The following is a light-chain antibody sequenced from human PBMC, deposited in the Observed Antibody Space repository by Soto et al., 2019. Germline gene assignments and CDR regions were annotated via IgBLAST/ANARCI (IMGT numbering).Light chain of an antibody. J-gene: IGKJ3*01. CDR3: HQYGSSPQA. Sequence: EIVLTQSPGTLSLSPGERVTLSCRASQSVTRSFLAWYQQKPGQAPRLLIYGASSRATGIPGRFSGSGSGTDFPLTISRLEPEDCAVYYCHQYGSSPQAFGPGTKVDIK. CDR1: QSVTRSF. V-gene: IGKV3-20*01. CDR2: GAS.